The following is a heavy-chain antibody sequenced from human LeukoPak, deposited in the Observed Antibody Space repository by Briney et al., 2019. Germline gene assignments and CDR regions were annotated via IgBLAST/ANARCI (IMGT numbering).Heavy chain of an antibody. CDR1: GFTFSSYG. CDR2: ISYDENNI. V-gene: IGHV3-30*18. Sequence: PGGSLRLSCAASGFTFSSYGMHWVRQGPGKGLEWVAVISYDENNIYYVDSEKGRFTISRDNSKNTLYLQMNSLGVEDTAVYYCAKASCSSASCYEYFQHWGQGTLVTVSS. D-gene: IGHD2-2*01. CDR3: AKASCSSASCYEYFQH. J-gene: IGHJ1*01.